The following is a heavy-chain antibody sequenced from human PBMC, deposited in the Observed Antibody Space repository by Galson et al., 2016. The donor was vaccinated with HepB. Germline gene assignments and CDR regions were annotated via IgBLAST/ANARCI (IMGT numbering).Heavy chain of an antibody. CDR3: ARHAVRAWPTMNSDRFQH. Sequence: LRLSCAASGFTFTNYAMSWVRQAPGKGLEWVSAVSSGGFATYYADSVKGRFIISRDNSKNTLYLELNRLRAEDTALYYCARHAVRAWPTMNSDRFQHWGQGTLVTGSS. J-gene: IGHJ1*01. D-gene: IGHD5-12*01. CDR1: GFTFTNYA. CDR2: VSSGGFAT. V-gene: IGHV3-23*01.